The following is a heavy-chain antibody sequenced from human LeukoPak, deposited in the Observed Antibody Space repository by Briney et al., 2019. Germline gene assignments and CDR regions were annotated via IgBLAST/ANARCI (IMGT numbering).Heavy chain of an antibody. V-gene: IGHV4-59*01. J-gene: IGHJ3*02. CDR1: GGSISSYY. D-gene: IGHD2-2*01. CDR2: IYYSGST. CDR3: ARGIVVVPAAVDAFDI. Sequence: SETLSLTCTVSGGSISSYYWSWIRQPPGKGLEWVGYIYYSGSTNYNPSLKSRLTISVDTSKIQFSLKLSSVTAADTAVYYCARGIVVVPAAVDAFDIWGQGTMVTVSS.